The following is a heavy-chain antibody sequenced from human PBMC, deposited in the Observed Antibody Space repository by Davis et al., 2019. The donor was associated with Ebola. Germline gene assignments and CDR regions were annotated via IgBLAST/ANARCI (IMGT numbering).Heavy chain of an antibody. J-gene: IGHJ4*02. CDR2: IYSVGTT. CDR3: ARESASCGGDCLDY. D-gene: IGHD2-21*02. Sequence: GESLKISCSASGFTVGSKYMNWVRQAPGKGLDWVSVIYSVGTTYYADSVKGRFTISRDNAKNSLYLQMNSLRAEDTAVYYCARESASCGGDCLDYWGQGTLVTVSS. CDR1: GFTVGSKY. V-gene: IGHV3-66*01.